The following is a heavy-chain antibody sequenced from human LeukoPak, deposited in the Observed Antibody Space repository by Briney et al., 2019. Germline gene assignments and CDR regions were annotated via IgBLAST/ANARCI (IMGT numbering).Heavy chain of an antibody. V-gene: IGHV5-10-1*01. J-gene: IGHJ4*02. CDR2: IDPSDSYT. CDR1: RYSFTSYW. D-gene: IGHD3-9*01. CDR3: ARDVRYFDWYWDY. Sequence: GESLRISCKGSRYSFTSYWISWVRQMPGKGLEWMGRIDPSDSYTNYSPSFQGHVTISADKSISTAYLQWSSLKASDTAMYYCARDVRYFDWYWDYWGQGTLVTVSS.